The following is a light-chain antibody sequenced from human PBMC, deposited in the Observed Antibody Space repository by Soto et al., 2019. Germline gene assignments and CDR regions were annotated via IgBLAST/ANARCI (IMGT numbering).Light chain of an antibody. CDR1: QSISSW. Sequence: DIQMTQSPSTLSASVGDRVTITCRASQSISSWLAWYQQKPGKAPKLLIFGASSLESGVPSRFSGSRSGTEFTLTISSLQPDDFAAYYCQQYNSFSPLTFGQGTKLEIK. V-gene: IGKV1-5*01. CDR3: QQYNSFSPLT. J-gene: IGKJ2*01. CDR2: GAS.